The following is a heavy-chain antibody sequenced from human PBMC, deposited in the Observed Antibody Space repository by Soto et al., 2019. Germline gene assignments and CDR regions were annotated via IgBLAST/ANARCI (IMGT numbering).Heavy chain of an antibody. Sequence: SLNVSCTAAGMALSITAVEWRRQTHEQRLEWIGRIVVGSGSTTYAQIVQERITITRDMSTSTAYMELSSLRPEDTAMYYCAADAHQDDFWSNYPYYYYAMDVWGQGTTVTVSS. J-gene: IGHJ6*02. CDR1: GMALSITA. CDR2: IVVGSGST. V-gene: IGHV1-58*01. D-gene: IGHD3-3*01. CDR3: AADAHQDDFWSNYPYYYYAMDV.